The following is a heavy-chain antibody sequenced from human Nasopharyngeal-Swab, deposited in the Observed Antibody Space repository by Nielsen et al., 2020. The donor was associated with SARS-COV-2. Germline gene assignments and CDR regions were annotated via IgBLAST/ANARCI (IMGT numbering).Heavy chain of an antibody. J-gene: IGHJ6*02. Sequence: ASVKVSCKASGYTFTSYGISWVRQPPGQGLEWMGWISAYNGNTNYAQKLQGRVTMTTDTSTSTAYMELRSLRSDDTAVYYCARVGPRKWGDYYGMDVWGQGTTVTVSS. V-gene: IGHV1-18*01. D-gene: IGHD3-16*01. CDR2: ISAYNGNT. CDR1: GYTFTSYG. CDR3: ARVGPRKWGDYYGMDV.